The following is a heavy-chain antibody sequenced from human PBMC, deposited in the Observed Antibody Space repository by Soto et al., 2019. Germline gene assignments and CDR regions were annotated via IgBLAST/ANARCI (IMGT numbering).Heavy chain of an antibody. J-gene: IGHJ3*02. V-gene: IGHV1-3*01. CDR3: ASNQLPNQYGDAFDI. Sequence: ASVKVSCKASGYTFTSYAMHWVRQAPGQRLEWMGWINAGNGNTKYSQKFQGRVTITADESTSTAYVELSSLRSEDTAVYYCASNQLPNQYGDAFDIWGQGTMVTVSS. D-gene: IGHD2-2*01. CDR1: GYTFTSYA. CDR2: INAGNGNT.